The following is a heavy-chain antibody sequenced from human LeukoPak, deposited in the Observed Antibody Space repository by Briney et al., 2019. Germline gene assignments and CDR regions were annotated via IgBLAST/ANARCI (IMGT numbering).Heavy chain of an antibody. CDR3: ARDLTMVRGARYRPYNWFDA. J-gene: IGHJ5*02. Sequence: GASVRVSCTASGGTFSSYAISWVRQAPGQGLEWMGGIIPIFGTANYAQTFQGRVTISADESTSTAYMELSSLRFEDTAVYYCARDLTMVRGARYRPYNWFDAWGQGTLVTVSP. V-gene: IGHV1-69*01. CDR2: IIPIFGTA. D-gene: IGHD3-10*01. CDR1: GGTFSSYA.